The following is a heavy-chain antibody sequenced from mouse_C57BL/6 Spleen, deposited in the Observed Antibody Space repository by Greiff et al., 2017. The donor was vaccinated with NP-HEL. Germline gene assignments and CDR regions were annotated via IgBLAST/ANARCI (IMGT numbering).Heavy chain of an antibody. CDR1: GYTFTSYW. CDR2: IYPGSGST. CDR3: ARYNYGSSYAMDD. Sequence: VQLQQSGAELVKPGASVKMSCKASGYTFTSYWITWVKQRPGQGLEWIGDIYPGSGSTNYNEKFKSKATLTVDTSSSTAYMQLSSLTSEDSAVYYCARYNYGSSYAMDDWGQGTSVTVSS. V-gene: IGHV1-55*01. D-gene: IGHD1-1*01. J-gene: IGHJ4*01.